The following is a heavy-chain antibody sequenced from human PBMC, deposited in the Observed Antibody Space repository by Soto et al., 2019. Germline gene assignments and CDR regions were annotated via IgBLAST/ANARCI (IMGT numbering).Heavy chain of an antibody. CDR2: IRGSGGGT. CDR3: AKASGRVHYGMHV. Sequence: EVQVLESGGGSVQPGGSLRLSCAASGFPFSMFAMNWVRQAPGKGLEWVSGIRGSGGGTYYADSVKGRFTISRDDSRNMLYLEMNTLRGEDTAVYYCAKASGRVHYGMHVWGQGTTATVSS. CDR1: GFPFSMFA. V-gene: IGHV3-23*01. J-gene: IGHJ6*02. D-gene: IGHD3-10*01.